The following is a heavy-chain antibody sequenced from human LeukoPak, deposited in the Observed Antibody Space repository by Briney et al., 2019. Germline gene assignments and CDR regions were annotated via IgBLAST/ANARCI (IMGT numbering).Heavy chain of an antibody. J-gene: IGHJ4*02. CDR2: ISYDGSNK. Sequence: QPGRSLRLSCAASGFTFSSYAMHWVRQAPGKGLEWVAVISYDGSNKYYADSVKGRFTISRDNSKNTLYLQMNSLRAEDTAVYYCARSGGLQKFDYWGQGTLVTVSS. D-gene: IGHD4-11*01. CDR3: ARSGGLQKFDY. CDR1: GFTFSSYA. V-gene: IGHV3-30*04.